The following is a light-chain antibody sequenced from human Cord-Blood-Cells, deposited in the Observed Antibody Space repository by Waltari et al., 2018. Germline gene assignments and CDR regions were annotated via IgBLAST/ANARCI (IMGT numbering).Light chain of an antibody. CDR1: QRVSSSY. CDR2: GAS. V-gene: IGKV3-20*01. J-gene: IGKJ1*01. CDR3: QQYGSSPRT. Sequence: EIVLTKSPGPLSLSPGERATLSCRASQRVSSSYLAWYQQKPGQAPRLLIYGASSRATGIPDRFSGSGSGTDFTLTISRLEPEDFAVYYCQQYGSSPRTFGQGTKVEIK.